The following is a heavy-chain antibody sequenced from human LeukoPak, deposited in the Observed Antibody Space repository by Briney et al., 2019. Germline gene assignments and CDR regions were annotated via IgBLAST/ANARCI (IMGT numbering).Heavy chain of an antibody. CDR3: ATVLFPSTYYYDSSGYYSLDY. CDR2: IVVGSGNT. V-gene: IGHV1-58*01. Sequence: TSVKVSCKAFGFTFTSSAVQWVRQARGQRLEWMGWIVVGSGNTNYAQNFQERVTITRDMSTSTAYMDLSSLRSEDTAVYYCATVLFPSTYYYDSSGYYSLDYWGQGTLVTVSS. D-gene: IGHD3-22*01. CDR1: GFTFTSSA. J-gene: IGHJ4*02.